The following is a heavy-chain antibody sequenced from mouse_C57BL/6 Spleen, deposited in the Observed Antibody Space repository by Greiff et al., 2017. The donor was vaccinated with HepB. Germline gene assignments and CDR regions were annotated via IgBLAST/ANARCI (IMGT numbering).Heavy chain of an antibody. Sequence: QVQLQQPGAELVKPGASVKLSSKASGYTFTSYWMQWVKQRPGQGLEWIGEIDPSDSYTNYNQKFKGKATLTVDTSSSTAYMQLSSLTSEDSAVYYCARSGSSPAWFAYWGQGTLVTVSA. CDR2: IDPSDSYT. J-gene: IGHJ3*01. CDR1: GYTFTSYW. CDR3: ARSGSSPAWFAY. D-gene: IGHD1-1*01. V-gene: IGHV1-50*01.